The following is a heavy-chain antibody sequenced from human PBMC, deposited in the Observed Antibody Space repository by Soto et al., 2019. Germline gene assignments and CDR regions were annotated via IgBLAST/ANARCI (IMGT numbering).Heavy chain of an antibody. V-gene: IGHV4-39*01. CDR3: ASILEWLLFDYYYYGQDV. D-gene: IGHD3-3*01. CDR1: GGSISSSSYY. Sequence: SETLSLTCTVSGGSISSSSYYWGWIRQPPGKGLEWIGSIYYSGSTYYNPSLKSRVTISVDTSKNQFSLKLSSVTAADTAVYYCASILEWLLFDYYYYGQDVWGQGTTVTVSS. J-gene: IGHJ6*02. CDR2: IYYSGST.